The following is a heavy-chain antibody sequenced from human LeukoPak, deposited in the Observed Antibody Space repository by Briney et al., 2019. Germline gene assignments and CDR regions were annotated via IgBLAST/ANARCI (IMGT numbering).Heavy chain of an antibody. J-gene: IGHJ4*02. CDR1: GGSISSGGYS. D-gene: IGHD3-10*02. Sequence: SETLSLTCAVSGGSISSGGYSWSWIRQPPGKGLEWIGYIYQSGSTYYNPSLKSRVTISVDRSKNQFSLNLNSVTAADTAVYYCARYVGKGTQSYYFDYRGQGTLVTVSS. CDR2: IYQSGST. V-gene: IGHV4-30-2*01. CDR3: ARYVGKGTQSYYFDY.